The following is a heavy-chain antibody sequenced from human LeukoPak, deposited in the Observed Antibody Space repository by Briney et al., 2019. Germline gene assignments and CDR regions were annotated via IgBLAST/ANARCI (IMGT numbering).Heavy chain of an antibody. V-gene: IGHV3-30*02. D-gene: IGHD3-3*01. CDR2: IRYVGSNK. J-gene: IGHJ4*02. CDR3: AKDIKKGENYDFWSGYTHGFDY. Sequence: GGSLRLSCAASGFTFSSYGMHWVRQAPGKGLEWVAFIRYVGSNKYYADSVKGRFTISRDNSKNTLYLQMNSLRAEDTSVYYGAKDIKKGENYDFWSGYTHGFDYWGQGTLVTVSS. CDR1: GFTFSSYG.